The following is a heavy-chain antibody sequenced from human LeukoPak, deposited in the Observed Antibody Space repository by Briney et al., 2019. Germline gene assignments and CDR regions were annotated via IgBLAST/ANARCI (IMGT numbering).Heavy chain of an antibody. CDR2: INPTGIST. V-gene: IGHV1-46*01. J-gene: IGHJ4*02. CDR1: GYTFTNYY. Sequence: ASVKVSCKASGYTFTNYYMHWVRQAPGQGLEWVGIINPTGISTSYAQKFQGRVTMTRDMSTSTVYMELSSLRSEDTAVYYCATDPGATLSSNFDYWGQGTLVTVSS. CDR3: ATDPGATLSSNFDY. D-gene: IGHD1-26*01.